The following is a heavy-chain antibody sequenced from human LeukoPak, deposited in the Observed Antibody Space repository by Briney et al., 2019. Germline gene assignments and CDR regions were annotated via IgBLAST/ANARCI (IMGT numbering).Heavy chain of an antibody. CDR3: ARRGIEGDGRLYYYYMDV. CDR1: GGSFSGYY. CDR2: INHSGST. D-gene: IGHD3-16*01. V-gene: IGHV4-34*01. Sequence: SETLSLTCAVYGGSFSGYYWSWIRQPPGKGLEWIGEINHSGSTNYNPSLKSRVTISVDTSKNQFSLKLSSVTAADTAVYYCARRGIEGDGRLYYYYMDVWGKGTTVTVSS. J-gene: IGHJ6*03.